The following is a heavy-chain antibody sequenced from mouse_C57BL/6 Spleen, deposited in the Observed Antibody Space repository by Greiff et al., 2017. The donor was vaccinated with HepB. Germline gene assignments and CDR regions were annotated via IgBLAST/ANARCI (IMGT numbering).Heavy chain of an antibody. Sequence: EVQLQQSGPGLAKPSPPLSLTCSVTGYSITSDYWNWIRKFPGNKLEYMGYISYSGSTYYNPSLKSRISITRDTSKNQYYLQLNSVTTEDTATYYCARSHLYDYDGGWYFDVWGTGTTVTVSS. J-gene: IGHJ1*03. CDR1: GYSITSDY. D-gene: IGHD2-4*01. CDR2: ISYSGST. CDR3: ARSHLYDYDGGWYFDV. V-gene: IGHV3-8*01.